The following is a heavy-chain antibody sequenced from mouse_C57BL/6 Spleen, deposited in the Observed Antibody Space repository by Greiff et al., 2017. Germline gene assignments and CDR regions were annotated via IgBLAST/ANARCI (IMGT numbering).Heavy chain of an antibody. Sequence: EVQLVESGPGLVKPSQSLSLTCSVTGYSITSGYYWNWIRQFPGNKLEWMGYISYDGSNNYNPSLKNRISITRDTSKNQFFLKLNSVTTEDTATYYCARDDYYGSGGYFDVWGTGTTVTVSS. CDR2: ISYDGSN. CDR1: GYSITSGYY. CDR3: ARDDYYGSGGYFDV. V-gene: IGHV3-6*01. D-gene: IGHD1-1*01. J-gene: IGHJ1*03.